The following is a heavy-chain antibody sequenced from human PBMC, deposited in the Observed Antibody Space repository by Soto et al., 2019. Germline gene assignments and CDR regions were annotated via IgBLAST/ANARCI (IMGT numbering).Heavy chain of an antibody. CDR1: GGSISSGGYY. CDR3: AKAIGIDFSWFDP. J-gene: IGHJ5*02. Sequence: QVQLQESGPGLVKPSQTLSLTCTVSGGSISSGGYYWSWIRQHPGKGLEWIGYIHYSGNILYNPSLKSRVTMSVDTSKNQVSLKLSSVTAADTAVYYCAKAIGIDFSWFDPWGQGTLVPVSS. D-gene: IGHD3-3*01. V-gene: IGHV4-31*03. CDR2: IHYSGNI.